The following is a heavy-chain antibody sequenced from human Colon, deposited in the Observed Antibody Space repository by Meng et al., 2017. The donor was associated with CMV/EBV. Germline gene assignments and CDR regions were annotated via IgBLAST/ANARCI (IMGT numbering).Heavy chain of an antibody. D-gene: IGHD2-2*01. V-gene: IGHV5-51*01. CDR3: ARHYDASWFGY. Sequence: GESLKISCKTSGYTFATHWIGWVCQLPGKDLEWMGMIHCGDSRTIYSPLFQGQVTISADKSLNTVYLQWNSLQASDTAMYYCARHYDASWFGYWGQGTLVTVSS. CDR2: IHCGDSRT. CDR1: GYTFATHW. J-gene: IGHJ4*02.